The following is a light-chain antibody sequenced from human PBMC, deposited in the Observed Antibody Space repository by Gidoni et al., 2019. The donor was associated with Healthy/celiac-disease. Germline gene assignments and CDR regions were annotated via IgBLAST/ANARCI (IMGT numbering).Light chain of an antibody. J-gene: IGKJ1*01. CDR2: GAS. V-gene: IGKV3-15*01. CDR3: QQYNNWPKT. CDR1: QSVSSN. Sequence: EIVMTQSPATLSVSPGERATLSCRASQSVSSNLAWYQQKPGQAPRLLIYGASTRATGIPASCSGSGSVTEFTLTISSLQSEDFAVYYCQQYNNWPKTFGQGTKVEIK.